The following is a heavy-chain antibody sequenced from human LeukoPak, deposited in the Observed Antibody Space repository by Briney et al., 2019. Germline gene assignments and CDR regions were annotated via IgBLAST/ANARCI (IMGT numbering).Heavy chain of an antibody. CDR3: ARGDPGRGWFDP. J-gene: IGHJ5*02. CDR1: GGSISSYY. CDR2: IYYSGST. V-gene: IGHV4-59*01. Sequence: SETLSLTCTVSGGSISSYYWSWIRQPPGKGLEWIGYIYYSGSTNYNPSLKSRVTISVDTSMNQFSLKLSSVTAADTAVYYCARGDPGRGWFDPWGQGTLVTVSS.